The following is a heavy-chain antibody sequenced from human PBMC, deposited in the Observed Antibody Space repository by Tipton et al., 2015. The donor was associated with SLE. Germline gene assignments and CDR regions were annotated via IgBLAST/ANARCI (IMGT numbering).Heavy chain of an antibody. V-gene: IGHV4-30-4*01. D-gene: IGHD3-22*01. CDR3: ARARYDSSGYHFDL. CDR2: ISYSGTT. CDR1: GGSFSSGDYF. J-gene: IGHJ2*01. Sequence: LRLSCTVSGGSFSSGDYFWSWIRQPPGKGLEWIGYISYSGTTYYNPSLKSRVTMSVDTSKNQFSLRLSSVTAADTAVYYCARARYDSSGYHFDLWGRGTLVTVSS.